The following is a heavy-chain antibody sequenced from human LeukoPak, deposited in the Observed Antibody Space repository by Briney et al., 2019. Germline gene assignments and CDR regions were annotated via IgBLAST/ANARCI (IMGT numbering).Heavy chain of an antibody. D-gene: IGHD2-21*01. CDR1: GFTFSNYA. CDR3: ANLACILCYFDY. J-gene: IGHJ4*02. Sequence: PGGSLRLSCAASGFTFSNYAMSWVRQAPGKGLEWVSTIYFSGGNTHSADSVKGRFTISRDNSRNTLYLQMNSLRAEDTAVYYCANLACILCYFDYWGQGTLVTVSS. V-gene: IGHV3-23*01. CDR2: IYFSGGNT.